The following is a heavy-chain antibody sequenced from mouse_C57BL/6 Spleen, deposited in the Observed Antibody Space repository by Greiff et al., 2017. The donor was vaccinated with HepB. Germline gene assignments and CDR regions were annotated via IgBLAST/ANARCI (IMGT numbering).Heavy chain of an antibody. V-gene: IGHV1-5*01. CDR3: TSLITTVVGFDY. CDR1: GYTFTSYW. Sequence: EVQLQQSGTVLARPGASVKMSCKTSGYTFTSYWMHWVKQRPGQGLEWIGAIYPGNSDTSYNQKFKGKAKLTAVTSASTAYMELSSLTNEDSAVYYCTSLITTVVGFDYWGQGTTLTVSS. D-gene: IGHD1-1*01. CDR2: IYPGNSDT. J-gene: IGHJ2*01.